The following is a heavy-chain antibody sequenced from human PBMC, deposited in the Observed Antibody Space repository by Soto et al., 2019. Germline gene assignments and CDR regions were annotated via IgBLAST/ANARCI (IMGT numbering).Heavy chain of an antibody. V-gene: IGHV3-73*02. Sequence: EVQLVESGGGLVQPGGSLKLSCAASGFTFSGSAMHWVRQASGKGLEWVGRIRSKANSYATAYAASVKGRFTISRDDSKNTAYLQMNSLKTEDTAVYNCTRPSVDSGSDWGQGTLVTVSS. CDR2: IRSKANSYAT. CDR3: TRPSVDSGSD. CDR1: GFTFSGSA. J-gene: IGHJ4*02. D-gene: IGHD1-26*01.